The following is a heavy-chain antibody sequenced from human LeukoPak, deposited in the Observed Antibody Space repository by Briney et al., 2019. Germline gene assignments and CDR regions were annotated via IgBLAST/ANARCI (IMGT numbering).Heavy chain of an antibody. D-gene: IGHD1/OR15-1a*01. CDR3: GRGNKSFDR. Sequence: GGSLRLSCEMSPFIFTGFAVHWVRQAPGEGLEWVAVIWKDGSKAFYGDAVRGRFTRARDNSKSTVFLEMNSLRAGDTAVYYCGRGNKSFDRWGQGTLVIVS. CDR1: PFIFTGFA. V-gene: IGHV3-33*01. CDR2: IWKDGSKA. J-gene: IGHJ1*01.